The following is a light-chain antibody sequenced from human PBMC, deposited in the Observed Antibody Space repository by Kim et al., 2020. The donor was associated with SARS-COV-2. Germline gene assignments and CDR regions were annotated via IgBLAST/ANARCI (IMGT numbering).Light chain of an antibody. Sequence: DVQMTQSPSSLSASVGDRVTVTCRASQSISSYLNWYQQNPGKAPKLLIHAATSLQSGVPSRFSASGSGTDFTLTIGSLQPEDFATYYCQQSYTTPYTFGQGTKLEI. CDR3: QQSYTTPYT. CDR2: AAT. CDR1: QSISSY. J-gene: IGKJ2*01. V-gene: IGKV1-39*01.